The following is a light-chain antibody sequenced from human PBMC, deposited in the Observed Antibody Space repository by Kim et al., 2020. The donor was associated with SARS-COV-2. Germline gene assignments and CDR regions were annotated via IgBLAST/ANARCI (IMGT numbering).Light chain of an antibody. J-gene: IGKJ2*01. Sequence: DIQMTQSPSSLSASVGDRVIITCRASQNIGGYLNWYHQKPGKAPKLLIYTASTLQSGVPSRFSGSGSGTDFTLTITSLQPEDFATYYCQQSWSTPHTVGQGTKLEI. CDR1: QNIGGY. CDR2: TAS. CDR3: QQSWSTPHT. V-gene: IGKV1-39*01.